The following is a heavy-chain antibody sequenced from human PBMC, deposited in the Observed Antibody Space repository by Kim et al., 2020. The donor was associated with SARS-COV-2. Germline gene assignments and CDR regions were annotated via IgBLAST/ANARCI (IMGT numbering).Heavy chain of an antibody. Sequence: EYVKSQVTTSRDNTKNTLYLQMNGLRAEDTAVYYCAKGDASSGYYYVVDYWGQGTLVTVSS. CDR3: AKGDASSGYYYVVDY. D-gene: IGHD3-22*01. V-gene: IGHV3-23*01. J-gene: IGHJ4*02.